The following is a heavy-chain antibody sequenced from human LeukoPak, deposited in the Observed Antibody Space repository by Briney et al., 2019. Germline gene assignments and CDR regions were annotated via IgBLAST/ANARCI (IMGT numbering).Heavy chain of an antibody. Sequence: SETLSLTCTVSGGSISSSSYYWGWIRQPPGKGLEWIGSIYYSGSTYYNPSLKSRVTISVDTSKNQFSLKLSSVTAADTAVYYCATSGWYDGGSFDYWGQGTLVTVSS. CDR2: IYYSGST. D-gene: IGHD6-19*01. CDR3: ATSGWYDGGSFDY. CDR1: GGSISSSSYY. J-gene: IGHJ4*02. V-gene: IGHV4-39*07.